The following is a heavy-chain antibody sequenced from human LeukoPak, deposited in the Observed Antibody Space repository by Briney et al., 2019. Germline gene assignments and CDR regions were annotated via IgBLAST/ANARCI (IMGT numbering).Heavy chain of an antibody. D-gene: IGHD6-19*01. J-gene: IGHJ4*02. Sequence: GGSLRLSCAASGFTFSSYWMSWVRQAPGKGLEWVANIKQDGSEKYYVDSVKGRFTISRDNAKNSLYLQMNSLRAEDTAVYYCAKDSASLSSHFATYFDYWGQGTLVTVSS. CDR1: GFTFSSYW. V-gene: IGHV3-7*01. CDR3: AKDSASLSSHFATYFDY. CDR2: IKQDGSEK.